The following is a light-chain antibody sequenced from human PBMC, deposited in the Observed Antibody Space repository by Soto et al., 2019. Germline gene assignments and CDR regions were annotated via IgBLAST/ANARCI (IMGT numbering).Light chain of an antibody. J-gene: IGKJ4*01. Sequence: DIQMTQSPSSVSASVGDRVTITCRASQDISSYLAWYQQKPGTAPKLLIYAASSLQSGVPSSFSGSGSGTDFTLTISSLQPEDFATYYCQQVNSFPLTFGGGTKVEIK. CDR1: QDISSY. V-gene: IGKV1-12*01. CDR3: QQVNSFPLT. CDR2: AAS.